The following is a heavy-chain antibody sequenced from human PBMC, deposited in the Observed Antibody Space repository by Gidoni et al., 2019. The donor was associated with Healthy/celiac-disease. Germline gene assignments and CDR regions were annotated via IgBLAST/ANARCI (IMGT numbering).Heavy chain of an antibody. CDR2: ISSSSSYI. Sequence: EVQLVESGGGLVKPGASLRLSCAASGFTFSSYSMNWVRQAPGKGLEWVSSISSSSSYIYYADSVKGRFTISRDNAKNSLYLQMNSLRAEDTAVYYCARDIREQLVDYWGQGTLVTVSS. D-gene: IGHD6-6*01. J-gene: IGHJ4*02. CDR1: GFTFSSYS. CDR3: ARDIREQLVDY. V-gene: IGHV3-21*01.